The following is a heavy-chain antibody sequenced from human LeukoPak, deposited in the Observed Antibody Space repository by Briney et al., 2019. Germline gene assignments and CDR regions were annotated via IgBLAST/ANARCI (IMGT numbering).Heavy chain of an antibody. CDR1: GFTFSSYS. Sequence: GGSLRLSCAASGFTFSSYSMNRVRQAPGKGLEWVSYISSSSSTIYYGDSVKGRFTISRDNAKNSLYLQMNSLRAEDTAVYYCARDYDFWSGYNHNWFDPWGQGTLVTVSS. CDR3: ARDYDFWSGYNHNWFDP. V-gene: IGHV3-48*01. D-gene: IGHD3-3*01. CDR2: ISSSSSTI. J-gene: IGHJ5*02.